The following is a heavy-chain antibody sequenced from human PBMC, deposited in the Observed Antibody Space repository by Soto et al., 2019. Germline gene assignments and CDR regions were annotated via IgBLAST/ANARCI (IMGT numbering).Heavy chain of an antibody. J-gene: IGHJ6*02. Sequence: GGSLRLSCRASGFTFGDYAMSCFRQAPGKGLERVGFSRSKAYGGTTEYAAAVKGRFTISRDESKSLAYLQMNSLKTEDPPVYYCSRVSYYYGRDVWGQGTTVT. CDR1: GFTFGDYA. CDR3: SRVSYYYGRDV. V-gene: IGHV3-49*03. CDR2: SRSKAYGGTT.